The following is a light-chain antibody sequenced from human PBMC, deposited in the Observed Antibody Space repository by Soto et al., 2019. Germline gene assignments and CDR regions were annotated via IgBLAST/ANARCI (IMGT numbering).Light chain of an antibody. J-gene: IGLJ2*01. V-gene: IGLV2-14*03. CDR3: NSWRASTTMI. CDR2: DVN. Sequence: QSALTQPASVSGSPGQSITISCTGTSSDIGAYNFVSWYQQHPGKAPKLMLYDVNIRPSGVSNRFSGSKSGNTASLTISGLQAEDEADYYCNSWRASTTMIFGGGTKLTVL. CDR1: SSDIGAYNF.